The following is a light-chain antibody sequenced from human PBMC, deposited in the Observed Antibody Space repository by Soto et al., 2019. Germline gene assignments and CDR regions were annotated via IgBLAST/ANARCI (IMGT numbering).Light chain of an antibody. J-gene: IGKJ1*01. Sequence: AVQMTQSPSSLSASVRDIVTITCRASQGIRNDLAWYQQKPGRAPRLLIFAASTLQSGVPSRFSGSGAGTDFTLTISSLQPEDFATYYCLQAYNYPRTFXQGTKV. CDR1: QGIRND. CDR2: AAS. CDR3: LQAYNYPRT. V-gene: IGKV1-6*01.